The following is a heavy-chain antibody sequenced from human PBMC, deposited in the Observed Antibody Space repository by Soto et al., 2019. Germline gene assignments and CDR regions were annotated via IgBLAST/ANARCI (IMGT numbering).Heavy chain of an antibody. CDR1: GFTFSSYG. V-gene: IGHV3-33*01. CDR3: ASTIWQQQLVRDYYYYGMDV. J-gene: IGHJ6*02. D-gene: IGHD6-13*01. Sequence: GGSLRLSCAASGFTFSSYGMHWVRQAPGKGLEWVAVIWYDGSNNNYADSVKGRFTISRDNSKNTLYLQMNSLRAEDTAVYYCASTIWQQQLVRDYYYYGMDVWGQGTTVTVSS. CDR2: IWYDGSNN.